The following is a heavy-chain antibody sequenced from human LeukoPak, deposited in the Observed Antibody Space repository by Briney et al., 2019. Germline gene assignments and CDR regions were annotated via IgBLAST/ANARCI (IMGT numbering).Heavy chain of an antibody. CDR2: ITPLNGNT. D-gene: IGHD3-10*01. V-gene: IGHV1-45*02. CDR1: GYTFTSYG. CDR3: ASHDETSLEYGSGSYNAFDI. J-gene: IGHJ3*02. Sequence: SVKVSCKASGYTFTSYGISWVRQAPGQALEWMGWITPLNGNTNYAQKFQDRVTITRDRSMSTAYMELSSLRSEDTAMYYCASHDETSLEYGSGSYNAFDIWGQGTMVTVSS.